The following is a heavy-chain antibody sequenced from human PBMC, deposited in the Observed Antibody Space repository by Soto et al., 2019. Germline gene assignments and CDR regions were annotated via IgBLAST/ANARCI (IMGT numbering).Heavy chain of an antibody. D-gene: IGHD3-16*01. Sequence: EVQLLESGGGLVQPGGSLRLSCAASGFTFTTYGMSWVRQTPGKGLEWVSAISGSGGSTYYCDSVKGRFTISRDNSKNTLYLQMNSLRPEDTALYYCTKDTFYDYVWGSEDSWGQGTLVTVSA. CDR3: TKDTFYDYVWGSEDS. V-gene: IGHV3-23*02. J-gene: IGHJ4*02. CDR1: GFTFTTYG. CDR2: ISGSGGST.